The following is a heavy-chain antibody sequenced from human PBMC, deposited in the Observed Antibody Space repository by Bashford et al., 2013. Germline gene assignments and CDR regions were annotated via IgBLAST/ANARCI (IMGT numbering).Heavy chain of an antibody. J-gene: IGHJ4*02. CDR3: ARLPRVGITPHY. D-gene: IGHD3-22*01. Sequence: SETLSLTCGIYGGSFSGYYWSWIRQPPGKGLEWIGEINHSGTTNYNPSLKGRVTISVDTSKNQFSLKLRSMTAADTAMYYCARLPRVGITPHYWGQGTLVTVSS. CDR1: GGSFSGYY. CDR2: INHSGTT. V-gene: IGHV4-34*01.